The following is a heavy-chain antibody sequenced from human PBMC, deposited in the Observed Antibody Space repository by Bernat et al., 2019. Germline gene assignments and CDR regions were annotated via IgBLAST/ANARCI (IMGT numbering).Heavy chain of an antibody. V-gene: IGHV1-69*01. D-gene: IGHD5-18*01. CDR1: GGTFSSYA. CDR2: IIPIFGTA. Sequence: QVQLVQSGAEVKKPGSSVKVSCKASGGTFSSYAISWVRQAPGQGLEWMGGIIPIFGTANYAQKFQGRVRITADESTSTAYMELRSLGSGDTAVYSWARSKNVDTAMVGSYYSMDVWGKGTTVTVS. CDR3: ARSKNVDTAMVGSYYSMDV. J-gene: IGHJ6*03.